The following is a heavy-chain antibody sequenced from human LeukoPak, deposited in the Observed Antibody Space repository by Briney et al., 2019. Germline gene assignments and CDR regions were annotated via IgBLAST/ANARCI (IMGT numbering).Heavy chain of an antibody. Sequence: PSETLSLTCAVSGGSISSYYWSWIRQSPGKGLEWIAYIYHSGNTNYNPSFKSRVTISVDTSKNQFSLKLTSVAAADTAIYYCARQPSGTAAFDIWGQGTKVTVSS. J-gene: IGHJ3*02. D-gene: IGHD1/OR15-1a*01. CDR2: IYHSGNT. CDR3: ARQPSGTAAFDI. CDR1: GGSISSYY. V-gene: IGHV4-59*08.